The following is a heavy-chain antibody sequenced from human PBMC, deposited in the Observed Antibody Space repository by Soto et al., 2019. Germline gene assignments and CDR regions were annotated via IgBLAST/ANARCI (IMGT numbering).Heavy chain of an antibody. Sequence: QVQLVQSGAEVKKPGAAVKVSCLASGYIFTMYGISWVRQAPGQGPEWMGWISAFNGDTNYAQTRQGRVTMTSDTSTTTAYMELRSLTSDDTAVYYCARDVGEEYCRRSSWDGNRVNWGQGTLITVSS. CDR1: GYIFTMYG. CDR3: ARDVGEEYCRRSSWDGNRVN. D-gene: IGHD2-2*01. J-gene: IGHJ4*02. CDR2: ISAFNGDT. V-gene: IGHV1-18*01.